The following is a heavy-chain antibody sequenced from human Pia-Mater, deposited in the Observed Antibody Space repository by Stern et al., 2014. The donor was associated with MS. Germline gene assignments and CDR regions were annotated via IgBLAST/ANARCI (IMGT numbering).Heavy chain of an antibody. CDR3: ARIAPANWNYDY. CDR1: GFTFSSYW. V-gene: IGHV3-7*01. Sequence: EVQLVESGGGLVQPGGSLRLSCAASGFTFSSYWMSWVRQAPGKGLEWVANIKQDGSEKYYVDSGKGRFTISRDNAKNSLYLQMNRLRAEDTAVYYCARIAPANWNYDYWGQGTLVTVSS. J-gene: IGHJ4*02. D-gene: IGHD1-7*01. CDR2: IKQDGSEK.